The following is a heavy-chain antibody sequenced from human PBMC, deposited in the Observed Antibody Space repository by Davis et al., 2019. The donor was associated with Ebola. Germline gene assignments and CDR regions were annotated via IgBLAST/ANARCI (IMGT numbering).Heavy chain of an antibody. CDR1: GGTFTSYG. CDR3: ARDTKYSGSYYRHFDY. Sequence: AASVKVSCKASGGTFTSYGISWVRQAPGQGLEWMGWISAYNGNTNYAQKLQGRVTMTTDTSTSTAYMELRSLRSDDTAVYYCARDTKYSGSYYRHFDYWGQGTLVTVSS. J-gene: IGHJ4*02. CDR2: ISAYNGNT. D-gene: IGHD1-26*01. V-gene: IGHV1-18*01.